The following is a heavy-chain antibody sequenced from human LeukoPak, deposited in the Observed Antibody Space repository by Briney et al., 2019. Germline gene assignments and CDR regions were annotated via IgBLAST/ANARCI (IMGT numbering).Heavy chain of an antibody. V-gene: IGHV3-21*01. CDR2: ISSSSSYI. CDR3: ARDLGYSYGPSDY. CDR1: GFTFSSCS. D-gene: IGHD5-18*01. Sequence: GGSLRLSCAASGFTFSSCSMNWVRQAPGKGLEWVSSISSSSSYIYYADSVKGRFTISRDNAKNSLYLQMNSLRAEDTAVYYCARDLGYSYGPSDYWGQGTLVTVSS. J-gene: IGHJ4*02.